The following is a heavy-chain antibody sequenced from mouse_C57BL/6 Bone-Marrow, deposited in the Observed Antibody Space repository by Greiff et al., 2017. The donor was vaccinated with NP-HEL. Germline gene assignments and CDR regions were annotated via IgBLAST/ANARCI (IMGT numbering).Heavy chain of an antibody. J-gene: IGHJ1*03. CDR2: FYPGRGSI. D-gene: IGHD1-1*01. CDR3: ARHGDYFGSSYGYFDV. V-gene: IGHV1-62-2*01. CDR1: GYTFTEYT. Sequence: VQLVESGAELVKPGASVKLSCKASGYTFTEYTIHWVKQRSGQGLEWIGWFYPGRGSIKYNEKFKDKATLTADKSSSTVYMDLSRLTSEDSAVYFCARHGDYFGSSYGYFDVWGTGTTVTVSS.